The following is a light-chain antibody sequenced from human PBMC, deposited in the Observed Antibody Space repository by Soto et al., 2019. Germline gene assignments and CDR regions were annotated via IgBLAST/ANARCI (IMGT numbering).Light chain of an antibody. V-gene: IGKV1-27*01. Sequence: DIQMTQSPSSMSAYVGDRVTITCRASQGISNYLAWYQQKPGKVPKLLIYAASTLQSGVPSRFSGSGSGTDFTLNISSLQPEAVATYYCQKYNSAPWTFGQGTKVEL. J-gene: IGKJ1*01. CDR1: QGISNY. CDR2: AAS. CDR3: QKYNSAPWT.